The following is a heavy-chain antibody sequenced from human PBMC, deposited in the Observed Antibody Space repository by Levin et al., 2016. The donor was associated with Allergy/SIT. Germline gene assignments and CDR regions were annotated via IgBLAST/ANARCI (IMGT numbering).Heavy chain of an antibody. J-gene: IGHJ4*02. CDR3: ARLRQPAVDFYDY. CDR2: INAGNGNT. Sequence: ASVKVSCKASGYTFTSYAMQWVRQAPGQRLEWMGWINAGNGNTKYSQKLQGRVTMTTDTSTSTVYMELRSLRSDDTAIYYCARLRQPAVDFYDYWGQGTLVTVSS. D-gene: IGHD2-2*01. CDR1: GYTFTSYA. V-gene: IGHV1-3*01.